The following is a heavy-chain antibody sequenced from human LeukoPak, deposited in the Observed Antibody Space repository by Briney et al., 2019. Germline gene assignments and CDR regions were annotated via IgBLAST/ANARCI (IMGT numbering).Heavy chain of an antibody. CDR2: IYYSGST. CDR3: ARYGGWSSLIRRGFDP. Sequence: SETLSLTCTVSGGSISSSSYYWGWIRQPPGKGLEWIGSIYYSGSTYYNPSLKSRVTISVDTSKNQFSLKLSSVTAADTAVYYCARYGGWSSLIRRGFDPWGQGTLVTVSS. D-gene: IGHD2-15*01. CDR1: GGSISSSSYY. J-gene: IGHJ5*02. V-gene: IGHV4-39*01.